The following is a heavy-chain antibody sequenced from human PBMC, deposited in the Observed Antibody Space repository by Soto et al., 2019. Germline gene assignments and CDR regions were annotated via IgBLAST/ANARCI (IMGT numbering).Heavy chain of an antibody. CDR2: TYYRSRWYN. CDR1: GDSVSSNSAA. D-gene: IGHD1-26*01. J-gene: IGHJ6*02. V-gene: IGHV6-1*01. Sequence: PSQTLSLTCVISGDSVSSNSAAWNWIRQSPSRGLEWLGRTYYRSRWYNDYAVSVRSRITVNPDTSKNQFSLQLNSVTPEDTAVYYCARGMRKVVGIRYYYYGMDVWGQGTTDTVSS. CDR3: ARGMRKVVGIRYYYYGMDV.